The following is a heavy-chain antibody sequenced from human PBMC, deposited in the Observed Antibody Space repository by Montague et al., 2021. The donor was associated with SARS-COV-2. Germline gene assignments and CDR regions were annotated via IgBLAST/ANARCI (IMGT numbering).Heavy chain of an antibody. J-gene: IGHJ4*02. CDR2: ISGSGST. Sequence: LSCAVSGFTISSYAMSWVRQPPGKGLEWVSAISGSGSTYYADSVKGRFTISRDNSKNTLYLQVNSLRAEDTAVYYCAPPVGASYHFDYWGQGTLVTVSS. V-gene: IGHV3-23*01. CDR1: GFTISSYA. CDR3: APPVGASYHFDY. D-gene: IGHD1-26*01.